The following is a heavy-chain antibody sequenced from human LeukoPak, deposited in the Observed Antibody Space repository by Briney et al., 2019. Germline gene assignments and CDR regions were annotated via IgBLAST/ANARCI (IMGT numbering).Heavy chain of an antibody. D-gene: IGHD3-10*01. CDR2: INADGSSA. CDR3: ARDYGRSRDYGMDV. Sequence: GGSLRLSCAASGFTLSNYWMHWVRQAPGKGLVWVSRINADGSSASYADSVKGRFTISRDNAKNTLYLQMNSLRTEDTAMYYCARDYGRSRDYGMDVWGQGTTVTASS. CDR1: GFTLSNYW. J-gene: IGHJ6*02. V-gene: IGHV3-74*01.